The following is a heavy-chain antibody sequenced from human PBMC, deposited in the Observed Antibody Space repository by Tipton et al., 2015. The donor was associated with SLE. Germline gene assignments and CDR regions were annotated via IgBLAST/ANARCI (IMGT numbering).Heavy chain of an antibody. CDR3: VREKGPKDAFDI. J-gene: IGHJ3*02. CDR1: GFLVTYNY. V-gene: IGHV3-53*05. Sequence: GSLRLSCAVSGFLVTYNYMSWVRQAPGKGLEWVSVIYGGGTTYYADSVQGRFTIARDNLKNTLYLQMNTLRAEDTAVYYCVREKGPKDAFDIWCQGTIVTVSP. CDR2: IYGGGTT.